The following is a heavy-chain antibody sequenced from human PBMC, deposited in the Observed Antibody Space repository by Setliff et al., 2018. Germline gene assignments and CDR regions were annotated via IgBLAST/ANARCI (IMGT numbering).Heavy chain of an antibody. CDR1: GFTFNTYA. CDR2: SDHGGNT. D-gene: IGHD3-16*02. V-gene: IGHV4-34*08. Sequence: LRLSCAASGFTFNTYAMSWVRQSPGKGLEWIGESDHGGNTTIHPSLKSRLTMSVDTSKNQFSLKLTSVTAADTAVYYCRLWSHSYHNDYWGQGTLVTVSS. CDR3: RLWSHSYHNDY. J-gene: IGHJ4*02.